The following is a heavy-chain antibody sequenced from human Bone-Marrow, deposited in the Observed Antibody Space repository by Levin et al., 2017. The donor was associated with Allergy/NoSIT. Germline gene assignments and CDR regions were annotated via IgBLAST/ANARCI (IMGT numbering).Heavy chain of an antibody. CDR3: ASRNSSQYGYFDP. CDR1: GNNFNRHW. CDR2: IYPTDSDT. Sequence: KVSCQGSGNNFNRHWIAWVRQMPGRGLEWMGIIYPTDSDTKYSPSFQGHVTISADKSTSTVYLQWTSLKASDTATYYCASRNSSQYGYFDPWGQGTLVTVSA. V-gene: IGHV5-51*01. D-gene: IGHD5-24*01. J-gene: IGHJ5*02.